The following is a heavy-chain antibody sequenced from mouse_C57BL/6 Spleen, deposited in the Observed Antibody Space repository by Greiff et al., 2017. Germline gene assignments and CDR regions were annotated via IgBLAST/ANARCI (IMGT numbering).Heavy chain of an antibody. CDR1: GYTFTSYW. CDR2: IDPSDSET. J-gene: IGHJ2*01. Sequence: QVQLQQPGAELVRPGSSVKLSCKASGYTFTSYWMHWVKQSPIQGLEWIGNIDPSDSETHYNQKFKDKATLTVDKSYSTAYMQLSSLTSEDSAVYYCERVRYYDYGNFDYWGQGTTLTVSS. V-gene: IGHV1-52*01. CDR3: ERVRYYDYGNFDY. D-gene: IGHD2-4*01.